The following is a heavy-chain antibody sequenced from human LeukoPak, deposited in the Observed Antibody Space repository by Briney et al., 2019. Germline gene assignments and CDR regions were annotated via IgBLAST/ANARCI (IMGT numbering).Heavy chain of an antibody. CDR1: GGTFSSYA. Sequence: SVKVSCKASGGTFSSYAISWVRQAPGQGLEWMGGIIPIFGTANYAQKFQGRVTITADESTSTAYMELSSLRSEDTAVYYCARGGITFGGVFPLGAFDIWGQGTTVTVSS. CDR3: ARGGITFGGVFPLGAFDI. D-gene: IGHD3-16*01. J-gene: IGHJ3*02. CDR2: IIPIFGTA. V-gene: IGHV1-69*13.